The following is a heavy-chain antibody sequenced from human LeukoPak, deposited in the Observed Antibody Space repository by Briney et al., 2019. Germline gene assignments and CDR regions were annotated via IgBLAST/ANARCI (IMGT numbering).Heavy chain of an antibody. Sequence: GGSLRLSCAASGFTFRSHWMHWVRQAPGKGLVWVSRIKGDESYTNHADSVKGRFTISRDNAKNTLYLQMNSLRAEDTAVYYCAREGYYYGSGSYYQDYWGQGTLVTVSS. CDR3: AREGYYYGSGSYYQDY. V-gene: IGHV3-74*01. D-gene: IGHD3-10*01. CDR2: IKGDESYT. CDR1: GFTFRSHW. J-gene: IGHJ4*02.